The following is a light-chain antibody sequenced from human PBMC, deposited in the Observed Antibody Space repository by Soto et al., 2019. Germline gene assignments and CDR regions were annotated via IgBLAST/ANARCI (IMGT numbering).Light chain of an antibody. V-gene: IGLV2-23*02. CDR3: CSYAGSSTYV. CDR1: SSDVGSYNL. Sequence: QSALTQPASVSGSPGQSITISCTGTSSDVGSYNLVSWYQQHPDKAPKLMISEVTKRPSGVSNRFSGSKSGNTASLTISGLQAEDEADYYCCSYAGSSTYVFGTGTKLTVL. J-gene: IGLJ1*01. CDR2: EVT.